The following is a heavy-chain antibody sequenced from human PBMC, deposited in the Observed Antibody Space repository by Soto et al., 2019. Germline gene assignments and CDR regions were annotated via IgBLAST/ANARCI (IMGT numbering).Heavy chain of an antibody. D-gene: IGHD3-16*01. CDR3: AREPWAADY. CDR2: IYRVGST. Sequence: EVQLVESGGGLVQPGGSLRLSCAASGFTVSTKYMSWVRQAPGKGLEWVSVIYRVGSTVYADSVRGRFTISRDNSKNTVNLQMHSLRAEDTAVYYCAREPWAADYWGQGTLVTVSS. CDR1: GFTVSTKY. J-gene: IGHJ4*02. V-gene: IGHV3-66*01.